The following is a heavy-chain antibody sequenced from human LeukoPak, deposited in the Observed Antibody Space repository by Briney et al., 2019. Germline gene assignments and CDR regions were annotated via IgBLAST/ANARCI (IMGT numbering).Heavy chain of an antibody. CDR3: AKGPIAVADYYYYMDV. V-gene: IGHV3-43*01. CDR2: ISWDGGST. D-gene: IGHD6-19*01. Sequence: PGGSLRLSCAASGFTFDDYTMHWVRQAPGKGLEWVSLISWDGGSTYYADSVKGRFTISRDNSKNSLYLQMNSLRTEDTALYYCAKGPIAVADYYYYMDVWGKGTTVTISS. CDR1: GFTFDDYT. J-gene: IGHJ6*03.